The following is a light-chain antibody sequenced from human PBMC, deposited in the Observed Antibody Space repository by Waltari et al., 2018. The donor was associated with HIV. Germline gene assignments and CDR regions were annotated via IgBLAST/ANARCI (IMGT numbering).Light chain of an antibody. J-gene: IGKJ2*01. V-gene: IGKV1-12*01. CDR1: ESIGPS. Sequence: DIHMTQSPSSVLASVGDRHTIPCLATESIGPSLAWYQQKPHRPPKHLMFDASRLQTGVPSRFSGSGSGTDFNLTISRLQLEDFATYFCQHAHGFPHTFGRGTRLQI. CDR3: QHAHGFPHT. CDR2: DAS.